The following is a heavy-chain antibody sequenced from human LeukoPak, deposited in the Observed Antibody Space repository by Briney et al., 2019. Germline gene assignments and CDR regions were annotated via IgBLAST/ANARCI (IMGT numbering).Heavy chain of an antibody. D-gene: IGHD1-7*01. CDR1: GGSISTYY. CDR3: VGGGELANS. V-gene: IGHV4-59*08. CDR2: IYYSGST. J-gene: IGHJ4*02. Sequence: SETVSLTCTVSGGSISTYYWSWIRKPPGKGLEWIGYIYYSGSTNYNPSLKSRVAISVDTSKNQFSLKLSSVTAADTAVYYCVGGGELANSWGRESWSPSPQ.